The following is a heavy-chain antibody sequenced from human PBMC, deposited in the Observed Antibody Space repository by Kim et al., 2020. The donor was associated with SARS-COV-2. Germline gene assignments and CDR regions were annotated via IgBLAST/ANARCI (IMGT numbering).Heavy chain of an antibody. CDR1: GFTFSSYS. V-gene: IGHV3-21*01. J-gene: IGHJ4*01. CDR2: ISSSSSYI. Sequence: GGSLRLSCAASGFTFSSYSMNWVRQAPGKGLEWVSSISSSSSYIYYADSVKGRFTISRDNAKNSLYLHMNSLRAEDTAVYYCARDSAEGFDYWGQGTLVTVSS. CDR3: ARDSAEGFDY.